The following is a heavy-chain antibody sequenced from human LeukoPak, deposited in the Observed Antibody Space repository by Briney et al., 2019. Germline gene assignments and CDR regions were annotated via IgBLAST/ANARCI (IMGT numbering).Heavy chain of an antibody. Sequence: SETLSLTCSVSGASISSSGNYWSWIRQHPGKGLEWIGNMYYSGSTYYNPSLKSRLTISVDTSKNQFSLKPTSVTVADTAVYYCARANRDFWSGYYNWFDPWGQGTLVTVSS. CDR1: GASISSSGNY. V-gene: IGHV4-31*03. D-gene: IGHD3-3*01. CDR2: MYYSGST. J-gene: IGHJ5*02. CDR3: ARANRDFWSGYYNWFDP.